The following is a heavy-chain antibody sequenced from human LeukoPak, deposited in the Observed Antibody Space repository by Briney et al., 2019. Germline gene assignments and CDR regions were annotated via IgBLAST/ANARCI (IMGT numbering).Heavy chain of an antibody. J-gene: IGHJ4*02. Sequence: SETLSLTCAVYGGSFSDYDWSWIRQPPGKGLEWIGEINHRGSTNYNPSLESRVTISVDTSKNHFSLDLTSVTAADTAVYYCASGGWYRGYWGQGTLVTVSS. CDR1: GGSFSDYD. V-gene: IGHV4-34*01. CDR3: ASGGWYRGY. D-gene: IGHD2-15*01. CDR2: INHRGST.